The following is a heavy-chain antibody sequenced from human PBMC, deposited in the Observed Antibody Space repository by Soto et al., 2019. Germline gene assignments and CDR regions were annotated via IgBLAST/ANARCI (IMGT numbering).Heavy chain of an antibody. J-gene: IGHJ4*02. Sequence: QVQLVQSGAEVKKPGSSVKVSCKASGGTFSSYAISWVRQAPGQGLEWMGGIIPIFGTANYAQKFQGRVTITAAESTSTADMELSSLRSEDTAVYYCARGDWNYASPVFEYWGQGTLVTVSS. CDR1: GGTFSSYA. D-gene: IGHD1-7*01. CDR3: ARGDWNYASPVFEY. CDR2: IIPIFGTA. V-gene: IGHV1-69*01.